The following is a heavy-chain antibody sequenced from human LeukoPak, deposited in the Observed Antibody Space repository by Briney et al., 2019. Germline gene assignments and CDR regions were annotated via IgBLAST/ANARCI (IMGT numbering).Heavy chain of an antibody. Sequence: ASVKVSCKASGFTLTDYIHWVRQDPRRGLQWMGWIKPNSGDTDYAQKFQGRVTMTRDTSISTVYMELSSLRSDDTAVYYCARADSVPAGDYHYWYMDVWGKGTTVTVSS. CDR3: ARADSVPAGDYHYWYMDV. CDR2: IKPNSGDT. J-gene: IGHJ6*03. CDR1: GFTLTDY. V-gene: IGHV1-2*02. D-gene: IGHD2-2*01.